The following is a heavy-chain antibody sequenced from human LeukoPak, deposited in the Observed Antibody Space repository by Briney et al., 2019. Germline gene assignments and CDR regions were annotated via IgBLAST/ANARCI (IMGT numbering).Heavy chain of an antibody. CDR1: GFTFSTFA. Sequence: GSLRLSCAASGFTFSTFAMIWVRQPPGKGLEWVSSIFPSGGEIHYADSVRGRFTISRDNSKSTLSLQMNSLRVEDTAIYYCATYRQVLLPFESWGQGTLVTVSS. V-gene: IGHV3-23*01. CDR3: ATYRQVLLPFES. D-gene: IGHD5-18*01. J-gene: IGHJ4*02. CDR2: IFPSGGEI.